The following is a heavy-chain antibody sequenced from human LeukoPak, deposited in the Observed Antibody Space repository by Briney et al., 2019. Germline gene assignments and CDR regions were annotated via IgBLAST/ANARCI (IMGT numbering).Heavy chain of an antibody. CDR1: GGSVSSGSYY. V-gene: IGHV4-61*01. CDR3: ARLYYYYGLDV. J-gene: IGHJ6*02. Sequence: SETLSLTCTVSGGSVSSGSYYWSWIRQPPGKGLEWIGYVYYSGSTNYDPSLKSRVSISVDTSKNQFSLKLSSVTAADTAVYYCARLYYYYGLDVWGQGTTVTVSS. CDR2: VYYSGST.